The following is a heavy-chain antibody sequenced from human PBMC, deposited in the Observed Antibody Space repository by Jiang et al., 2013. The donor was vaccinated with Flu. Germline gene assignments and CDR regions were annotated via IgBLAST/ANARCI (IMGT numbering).Heavy chain of an antibody. CDR3: ARIEDAGFGESTKLDY. CDR2: IIPIFGTA. CDR1: GGTFSSYA. V-gene: IGHV1-69*01. D-gene: IGHD3-10*01. J-gene: IGHJ4*02. Sequence: GAEVKKPGSSVKVSCKASGGTFSSYAISWVRQAPGQGLEWMGGIIPIFGTANYAQKFQGRVTITADESTSTAYMELSSLRSEDTAVYYRARIEDAGFGESTKLDYWGQGTLVTVSS.